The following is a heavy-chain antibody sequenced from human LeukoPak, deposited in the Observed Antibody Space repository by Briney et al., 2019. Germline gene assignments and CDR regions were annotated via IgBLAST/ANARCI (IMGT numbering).Heavy chain of an antibody. V-gene: IGHV1-18*01. Sequence: RASVKVSCKASGYTFTSYGISWVRQAPGQGLEWLGWISTYDDNIKYAQSLQGRLTLTIDTSTSTAYMELRSLTSDDTAVYYCARETYSNILTGTDYWGPGTLVTVSS. J-gene: IGHJ4*02. CDR3: ARETYSNILTGTDY. CDR1: GYTFTSYG. CDR2: ISTYDDNI. D-gene: IGHD3-9*01.